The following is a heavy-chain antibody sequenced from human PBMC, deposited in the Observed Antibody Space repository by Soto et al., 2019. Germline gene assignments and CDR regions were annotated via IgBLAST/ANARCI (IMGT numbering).Heavy chain of an antibody. Sequence: QVQLVQSGAEVKKPGASVKVSCKASGYTFTSYGISWVRQAPGQGLEWMGWISAYNGNTNYAQKLQGRVTMTTDTPTSTAYMELRSLRSDDTAVYYCARDDSSGVHYYYGMDVWGQGTTVTVSS. CDR1: GYTFTSYG. CDR3: ARDDSSGVHYYYGMDV. J-gene: IGHJ6*02. V-gene: IGHV1-18*01. CDR2: ISAYNGNT. D-gene: IGHD3-22*01.